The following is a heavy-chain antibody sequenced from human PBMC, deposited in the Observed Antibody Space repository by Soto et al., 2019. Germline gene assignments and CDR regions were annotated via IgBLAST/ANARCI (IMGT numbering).Heavy chain of an antibody. J-gene: IGHJ6*02. Sequence: QVQLQESGPGLVKPSETLSLTCTVSGGSISSYYWSWLRQPPGKGLEWLGYIYYSGSTNYNPSLKSRGTISVDTSKNQFSLNLSSVTAADTAVYDCARVGGHYDYYGMDVWGQGTTVTVSS. D-gene: IGHD2-15*01. CDR1: GGSISSYY. CDR2: IYYSGST. V-gene: IGHV4-59*08. CDR3: ARVGGHYDYYGMDV.